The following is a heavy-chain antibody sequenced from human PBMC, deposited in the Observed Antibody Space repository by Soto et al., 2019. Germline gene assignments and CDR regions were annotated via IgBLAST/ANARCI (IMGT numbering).Heavy chain of an antibody. V-gene: IGHV1-2*02. J-gene: IGHJ5*01. Sequence: ASVKVSCKTSGYTFTACYIHWVRQAPGQGLEWVGYINPNTGGTNYAQKFKGRVTLTSDTSVTTAYMKLTSLRSDDTAVYYCARAQGVLYPLDPWGQGSLVTVSS. CDR1: GYTFTACY. CDR3: ARAQGVLYPLDP. CDR2: INPNTGGT. D-gene: IGHD2-8*01.